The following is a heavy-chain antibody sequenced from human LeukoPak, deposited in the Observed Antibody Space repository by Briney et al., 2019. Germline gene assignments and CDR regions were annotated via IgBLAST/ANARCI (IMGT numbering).Heavy chain of an antibody. CDR1: GYTFTDYF. CDR2: INPKTGGT. CDR3: ARSDDYSNLDY. D-gene: IGHD4-11*01. J-gene: IGHJ4*02. Sequence: GASVKVSCKASGYTFTDYFMHWVRQAPGQGLEWMGWINPKTGGTSYARKFQGRVTMTRDTSISTAYMELSRLRSDDTAVYYCARSDDYSNLDYWGQGTLVTVSS. V-gene: IGHV1-2*02.